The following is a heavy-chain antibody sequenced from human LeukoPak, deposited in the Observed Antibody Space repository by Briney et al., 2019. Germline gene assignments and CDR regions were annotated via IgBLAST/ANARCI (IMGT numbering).Heavy chain of an antibody. Sequence: ASVKVSCKASGYTFTSYGISWVRQAPGQGLEWMGWISAYNGNTNYAQKLQGRVTMTTDTSTSTAYMELRSLRSDDTAVYYCARDRRYYDSSGYYYGFDYWGQGTLVTVSS. D-gene: IGHD3-22*01. J-gene: IGHJ4*02. CDR2: ISAYNGNT. V-gene: IGHV1-18*01. CDR3: ARDRRYYDSSGYYYGFDY. CDR1: GYTFTSYG.